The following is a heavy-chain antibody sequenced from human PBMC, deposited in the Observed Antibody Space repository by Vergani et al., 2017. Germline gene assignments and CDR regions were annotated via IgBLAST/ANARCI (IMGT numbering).Heavy chain of an antibody. D-gene: IGHD3-3*01. J-gene: IGHJ3*02. CDR3: AGVSRRITIFGVVRQRGAFDI. CDR1: GYTFTSYY. V-gene: IGHV1-46*01. Sequence: QVQLVQSGAEVKKPGASVKVSCKASGYTFTSYYMHWVRQAPGQGLEWMGIINPSGGSTSYAQKFQGRVTMTRDTSTSTVYMELSSLRSEDTAVYYGAGVSRRITIFGVVRQRGAFDIWGQGTMVTVSS. CDR2: INPSGGST.